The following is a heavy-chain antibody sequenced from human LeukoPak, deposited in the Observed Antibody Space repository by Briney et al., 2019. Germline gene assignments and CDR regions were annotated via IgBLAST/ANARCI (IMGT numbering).Heavy chain of an antibody. D-gene: IGHD3-9*01. CDR3: ARFRAYDILTGYSFDY. CDR2: IIPILGIA. J-gene: IGHJ4*02. CDR1: GGTFSSYA. V-gene: IGHV1-69*04. Sequence: SSLKISCKASGGTFSSYAISWVRQAPGQGLEWMGRIIPILGIANYAQKFQGRVTITADKSTSTAYMELSSLRSEDTAVYYCARFRAYDILTGYSFDYWGQGTLVTVSS.